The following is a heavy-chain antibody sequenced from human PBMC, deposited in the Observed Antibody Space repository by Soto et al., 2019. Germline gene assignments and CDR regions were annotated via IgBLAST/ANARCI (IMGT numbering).Heavy chain of an antibody. D-gene: IGHD3-9*01. CDR1: GGSISSGGYY. CDR2: IYYSGST. CDR3: ARREYYDILPGYYKGDAFDI. J-gene: IGHJ3*02. V-gene: IGHV4-31*03. Sequence: QVQLQESGPGLVKPSQTLSLTCTVSGGSISSGGYYWSWIRQHPGKGLEWIGYIYYSGSTYYNPSLRSRVTISVDTSKNQFYLTLSSVTAADTAVYYCARREYYDILPGYYKGDAFDIWGQGTMVTVSS.